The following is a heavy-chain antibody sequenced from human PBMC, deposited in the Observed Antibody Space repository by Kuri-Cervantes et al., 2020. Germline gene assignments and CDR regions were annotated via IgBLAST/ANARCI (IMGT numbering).Heavy chain of an antibody. CDR1: RFIFDDYA. CDR3: AKGYSYGSYWYFDL. J-gene: IGHJ2*01. V-gene: IGHV3-9*01. Sequence: SLKISCAASRFIFDDYAVHWVRRVAGKGLEWVSGISWNSGTIGYADSVKGRFTVSRDNAKNSLYLQMNSLRTEDTALYYCAKGYSYGSYWYFDLWGRGTLVTVSS. CDR2: ISWNSGTI. D-gene: IGHD5-18*01.